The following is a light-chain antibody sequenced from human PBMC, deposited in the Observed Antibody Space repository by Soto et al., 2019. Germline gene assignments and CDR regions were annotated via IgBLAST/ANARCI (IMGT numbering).Light chain of an antibody. J-gene: IGKJ4*01. V-gene: IGKV3-11*01. CDR3: QQRSNWPPV. Sequence: PGERATLSCSASQSVSSNHLAWYQQKPGQAPRLLIYGGSSRATGIPARFSGSGSGTDFTLTISSLEPEDFAVYYCQQRSNWPPVFGGGTKVDIK. CDR1: QSVSSN. CDR2: GGS.